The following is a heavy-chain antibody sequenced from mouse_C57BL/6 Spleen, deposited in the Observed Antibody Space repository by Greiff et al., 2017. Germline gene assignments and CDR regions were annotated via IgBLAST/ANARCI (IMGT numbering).Heavy chain of an antibody. V-gene: IGHV1-64*01. CDR1: GYTFTSYW. CDR3: ARSITAVVFDY. J-gene: IGHJ2*01. D-gene: IGHD1-1*01. CDR2: IHPNSGST. Sequence: VQLQQSGAELVKPGASVKLSCKASGYTFTSYWMHWVKQRPGQGLEWIGMIHPNSGSTNYNEKFKSKATLTADKSSSTAYMQLSSLTSEDSAVYYCARSITAVVFDYWGQGTTLTVSS.